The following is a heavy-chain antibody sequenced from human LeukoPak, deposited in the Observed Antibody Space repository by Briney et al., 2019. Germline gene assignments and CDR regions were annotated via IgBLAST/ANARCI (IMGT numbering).Heavy chain of an antibody. CDR3: ARDYYDSSGYAGSDAFDI. J-gene: IGHJ3*02. CDR1: GYTFTSYG. V-gene: IGHV1-18*01. CDR2: ISAYNGNT. Sequence: ASVKVSCKASGYTFTSYGISWVRQAPGQGLEWMGWISAYNGNTNYAQKLQGRVTMTTDTSTSTAYMELRSLRSDDTAVHYCARDYYDSSGYAGSDAFDIWGQGTMVTVSS. D-gene: IGHD3-22*01.